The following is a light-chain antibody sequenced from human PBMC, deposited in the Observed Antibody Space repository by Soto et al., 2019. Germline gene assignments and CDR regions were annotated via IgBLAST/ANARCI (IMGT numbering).Light chain of an antibody. CDR3: QQYDTSHLT. CDR2: FAS. V-gene: IGKV1-5*03. J-gene: IGKJ4*01. CDR1: QSISNW. Sequence: DTQMTQSPSTLSASVGDRVTITCRASQSISNWLAWYQQKPGKAPNLLIYFASTLQSGVPSRFSGSGSGTEFTLPISSLQPDDFATYYCQQYDTSHLTFGGGTKVEIK.